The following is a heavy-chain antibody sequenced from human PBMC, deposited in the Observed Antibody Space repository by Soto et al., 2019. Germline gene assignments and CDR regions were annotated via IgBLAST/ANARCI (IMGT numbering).Heavy chain of an antibody. CDR2: IYYSGST. CDR3: ARWTLTDTAMVGPHFDY. V-gene: IGHV4-59*08. Sequence: PSETLSLTCTVSGGSISSYYWSWIRQPPGKGLEWIGYIYYSGSTNYNPSLKSRVTISVDTSKNRFSLKLSSVTAADTAVYYCARWTLTDTAMVGPHFDYWGQGTLVTVSS. D-gene: IGHD5-18*01. CDR1: GGSISSYY. J-gene: IGHJ4*02.